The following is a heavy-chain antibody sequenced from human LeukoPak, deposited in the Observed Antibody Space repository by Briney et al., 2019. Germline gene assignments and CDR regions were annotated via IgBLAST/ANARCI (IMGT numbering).Heavy chain of an antibody. CDR2: IWYDGNYI. CDR3: ARGVVRGPNYYYGMDV. Sequence: GGSLRLSCAASGLTFSSYGMHWVRQAPGKGLEWVAVIWYDGNYIYYGDSVKGRFTISRDNSKNTLYLQMDSLRAEDTAVYYRARGVVRGPNYYYGMDVWGTGTTVTVSS. D-gene: IGHD3-10*01. CDR1: GLTFSSYG. V-gene: IGHV3-33*08. J-gene: IGHJ6*04.